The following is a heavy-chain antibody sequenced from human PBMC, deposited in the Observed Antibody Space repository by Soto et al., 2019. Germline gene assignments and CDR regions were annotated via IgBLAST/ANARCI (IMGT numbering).Heavy chain of an antibody. J-gene: IGHJ6*02. Sequence: QSGPTLVNPTQTLTLTCTFSGFSLSTSGMCVSWIRQPPGKALEWLALIDWDDDKFYSTSLKTRLTISKDTSKNQVVLTMTNMDPVDTATYYCARMLSAVAGTRVFYYYGMDVWGQGTTVTVSS. CDR3: ARMLSAVAGTRVFYYYGMDV. D-gene: IGHD6-19*01. CDR2: IDWDDDK. V-gene: IGHV2-70*01. CDR1: GFSLSTSGMC.